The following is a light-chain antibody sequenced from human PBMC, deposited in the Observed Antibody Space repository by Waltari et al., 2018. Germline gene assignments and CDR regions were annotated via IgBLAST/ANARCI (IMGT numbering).Light chain of an antibody. Sequence: QSALTQPASVSGSPGQSNTISCSGTDSDVGAYDFVSWYQQHPGKAPHLIIYEVSNRTSWISNRFSAFKSGNTASLTISGLQAEDEADYYCSSYTTSSAPGVFGTGTRVTVL. CDR1: DSDVGAYDF. CDR2: EVS. J-gene: IGLJ1*01. CDR3: SSYTTSSAPGV. V-gene: IGLV2-14*01.